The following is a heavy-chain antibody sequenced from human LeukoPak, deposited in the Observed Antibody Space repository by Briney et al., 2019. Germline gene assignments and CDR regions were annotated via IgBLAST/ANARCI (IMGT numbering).Heavy chain of an antibody. V-gene: IGHV1-58*01. J-gene: IGHJ4*02. Sequence: ASVKVSCKTSGFNFISSAVQWMRQARGQRLEWIGWIVVGSGNTNYAQKFQERVTITRDMSTSTAYMELSSLRSEDTAVYYCAADPSYSSGYRYYSDYWGQGTLVTVSS. D-gene: IGHD3-22*01. CDR2: IVVGSGNT. CDR3: AADPSYSSGYRYYSDY. CDR1: GFNFISSA.